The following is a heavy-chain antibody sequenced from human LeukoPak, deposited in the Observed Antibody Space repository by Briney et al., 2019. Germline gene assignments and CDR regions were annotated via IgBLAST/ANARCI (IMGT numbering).Heavy chain of an antibody. V-gene: IGHV4-30-4*01. CDR1: GGSISSGDYY. D-gene: IGHD3-22*01. CDR2: IYYSGST. CDR3: ARLSYYYDSSGYSDRSLGFYFDY. Sequence: PSQTLSLTCTVSGGSISSGDYYWSWIRQPPGKGLEWIGYIYYSGSTYYNPSLKSRVTISVDTSKNQFSLKLGSVTAADTAVYYCARLSYYYDSSGYSDRSLGFYFDYWGRGTLVTVSS. J-gene: IGHJ4*02.